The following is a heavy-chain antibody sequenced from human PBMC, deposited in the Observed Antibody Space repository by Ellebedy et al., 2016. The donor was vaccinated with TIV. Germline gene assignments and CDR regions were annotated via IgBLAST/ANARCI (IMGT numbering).Heavy chain of an antibody. CDR3: ARDHVSGWALAY. V-gene: IGHV3-7*01. D-gene: IGHD6-19*01. Sequence: GESLKISCAASGFTFSSYAMSWVRQAPGKGLEWVANINQGGSEKYYVASVRGRFTISRDNAKNSLYLQMNSLRAEDTAVYYCARDHVSGWALAYWGQGTLVTVSS. CDR2: INQGGSEK. CDR1: GFTFSSYA. J-gene: IGHJ4*02.